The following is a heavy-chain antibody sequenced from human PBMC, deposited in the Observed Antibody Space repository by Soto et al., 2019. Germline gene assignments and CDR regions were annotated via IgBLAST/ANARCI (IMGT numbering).Heavy chain of an antibody. CDR1: GYTFTSYG. CDR2: MNPNSGNT. V-gene: IGHV1-8*02. Sequence: GASVKVSCKASGYTFTSYGINWVRQATGQGLEWMGWMNPNSGNTGYAQKFQGRVTMTRNTSISTAYMELSSLRSEDTAVYYCARGQYYDFWSGYYAGHYYYYGMDVWGQGTTVTVSS. D-gene: IGHD3-3*01. J-gene: IGHJ6*02. CDR3: ARGQYYDFWSGYYAGHYYYYGMDV.